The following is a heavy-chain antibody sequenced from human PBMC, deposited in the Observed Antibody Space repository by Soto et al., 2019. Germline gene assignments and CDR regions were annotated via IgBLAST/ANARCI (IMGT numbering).Heavy chain of an antibody. V-gene: IGHV3-7*01. CDR1: GFTFSSYW. J-gene: IGHJ4*02. CDR2: IKQDGSEK. Sequence: PGGSLRLSCAVSGFTFSSYWMSWVRQAPGKGLEWVGNIKQDGSEKYYVDSVKGRFTVSRDNAKNSLYLQMNSLRGEDTAVYYCARLIVGAIDFWGQGTLVTVSS. CDR3: ARLIVGAIDF. D-gene: IGHD1-26*01.